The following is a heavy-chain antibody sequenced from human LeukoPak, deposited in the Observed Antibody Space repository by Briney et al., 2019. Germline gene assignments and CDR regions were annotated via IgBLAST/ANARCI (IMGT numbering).Heavy chain of an antibody. CDR1: GGSFSGYY. D-gene: IGHD2-8*02. V-gene: IGHV4-34*01. J-gene: IGHJ6*02. CDR3: ARDRKFRQAILTLRSREYYYGMDV. CDR2: INHSGST. Sequence: SETLSLTCAVYGGSFSGYYWSWIRQPPGKGLEWIGEINHSGSTNYNPSLKSRVTISVDTSKNQFSLKLSSVTAADTAMYFCARDRKFRQAILTLRSREYYYGMDVWGQGTTVTVSS.